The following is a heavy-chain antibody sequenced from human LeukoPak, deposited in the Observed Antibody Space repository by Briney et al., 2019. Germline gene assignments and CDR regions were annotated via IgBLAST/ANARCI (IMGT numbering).Heavy chain of an antibody. D-gene: IGHD4-11*01. CDR3: ASRATVTTNRFWFDP. Sequence: GGSLRLSCAASGFTVSSNYMSWVRQAPGKGLKWVSVIYSGGSTYYADSVKGRFTISRDNSKNTLYLQMNSLRAEDTAVYYCASRATVTTNRFWFDPWGQGTLVTVSS. CDR2: IYSGGST. J-gene: IGHJ5*02. V-gene: IGHV3-53*01. CDR1: GFTVSSNY.